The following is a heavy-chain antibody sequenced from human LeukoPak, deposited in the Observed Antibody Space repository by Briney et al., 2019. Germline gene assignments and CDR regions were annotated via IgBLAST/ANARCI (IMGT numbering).Heavy chain of an antibody. Sequence: PSETLSLTCTVSGGSLSSYYWNWIRQPAGKGLEWIGRMYVSGNTNYNPSLKSRVTMSLDTSTNQFSLKLSSVTAADTAVYYCARERSTTINTYYFDSWGQGTLVTVSS. V-gene: IGHV4-4*07. J-gene: IGHJ4*02. CDR2: MYVSGNT. CDR1: GGSLSSYY. CDR3: ARERSTTINTYYFDS. D-gene: IGHD4-11*01.